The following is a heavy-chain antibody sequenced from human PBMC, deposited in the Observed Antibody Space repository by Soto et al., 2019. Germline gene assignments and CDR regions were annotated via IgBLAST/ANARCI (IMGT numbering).Heavy chain of an antibody. V-gene: IGHV1-69*01. CDR2: IIPIFGTA. Sequence: QVQLVQSGAEVKKPGSSVKVSCKASGGTFSSYAISWVRQAPGQGLEWMGGIIPIFGTANYAQKFQGRVTITADESTSTAHTELPMAPSDERAVEYSAADRSALMHSYYGMDVWGQGTRVTV. CDR1: GGTFSSYA. CDR3: AADRSALMHSYYGMDV. J-gene: IGHJ6*02.